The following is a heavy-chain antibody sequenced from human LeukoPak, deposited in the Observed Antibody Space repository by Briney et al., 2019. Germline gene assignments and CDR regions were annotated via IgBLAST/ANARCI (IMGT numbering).Heavy chain of an antibody. D-gene: IGHD5-12*01. V-gene: IGHV1-2*02. CDR3: ASLGRGRVATISHENDY. Sequence: GASVKVSCKASGYTFTGYYMHWVRQAPGQGLEWMGWINPNSGGTNYAQKFQGRVTMTRDTSISTAYMELSRLRSDDTAVYYCASLGRGRVATISHENDYWGQGTLVTVSS. CDR2: INPNSGGT. CDR1: GYTFTGYY. J-gene: IGHJ4*02.